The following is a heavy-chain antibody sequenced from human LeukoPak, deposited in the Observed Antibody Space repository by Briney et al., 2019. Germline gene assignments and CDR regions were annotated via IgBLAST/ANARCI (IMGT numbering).Heavy chain of an antibody. CDR1: GGSISSGGYY. V-gene: IGHV4-31*03. D-gene: IGHD3-3*01. J-gene: IGHJ4*02. CDR2: IYYSGST. CDR3: ARAGLRFLPFDY. Sequence: SETLSLTCTVSGGSISSGGYYWSWIRQHPGKGLEWIGYIYYSGSTYYNPSLKSRVTISVDTSKNQFSLKLSSVTAADTAVYYCARAGLRFLPFDYWGQGTLVTVSS.